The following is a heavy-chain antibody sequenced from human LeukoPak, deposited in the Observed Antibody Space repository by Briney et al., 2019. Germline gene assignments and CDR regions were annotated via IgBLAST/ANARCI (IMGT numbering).Heavy chain of an antibody. CDR2: ISSSSSTI. CDR3: ASEGIVDTDMAIERFDP. Sequence: GGSLRLSCAASGFTFSSYSMNWVRQAPGKGLEWVSYISSSSSTIYYADSVKGRFTISRDNAKKSLYLQMNRLRAEETAVYYCASEGIVDTDMAIERFDPWGQGTLVTVSS. V-gene: IGHV3-48*01. J-gene: IGHJ5*02. D-gene: IGHD5-18*01. CDR1: GFTFSSYS.